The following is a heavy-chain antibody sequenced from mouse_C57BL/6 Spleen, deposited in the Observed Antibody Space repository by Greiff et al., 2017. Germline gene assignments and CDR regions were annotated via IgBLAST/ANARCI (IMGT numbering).Heavy chain of an antibody. V-gene: IGHV5-12*01. J-gene: IGHJ4*01. CDR1: GFTFSDYY. Sequence: EVQRVESGGGLVQPGGSLKLSCAASGFTFSDYYMYWVRQTPEKRLEWVAYISNGGGSTYYPDTVKGRFTISRDNAKNTLYLHMSRLKSEDTAMXYGARQGGAMDYWGQGTSVTVSS. CDR3: ARQGGAMDY. CDR2: ISNGGGST.